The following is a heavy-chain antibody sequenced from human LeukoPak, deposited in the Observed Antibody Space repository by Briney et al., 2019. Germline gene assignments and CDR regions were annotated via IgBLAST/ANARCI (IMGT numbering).Heavy chain of an antibody. Sequence: GGSLRLSCSASGLIFTMYTMYWVRQAPGKGLENLSVINGDGRTTYYADSVRGRFTISRDNSKNTLYLHMSSLRPEDTAMYHCVGDQVDDTGYLRWGQGTRVTVSS. J-gene: IGHJ4*02. V-gene: IGHV3-64D*06. CDR1: GLIFTMYT. D-gene: IGHD3-9*01. CDR2: INGDGRTT. CDR3: VGDQVDDTGYLR.